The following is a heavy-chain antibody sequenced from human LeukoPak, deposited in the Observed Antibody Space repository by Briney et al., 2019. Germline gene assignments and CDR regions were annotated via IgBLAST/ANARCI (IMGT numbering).Heavy chain of an antibody. Sequence: RASVKVSCKASGYTFTSYGISWVRQAPGQGLEWMGWISAYNGNTNYAQKLQGRVTMTTDTSTSTAYMELRSLRSDDAAVYYCARDWDSSGSTPFHYFDYWGQGTLVTVSS. V-gene: IGHV1-18*01. CDR2: ISAYNGNT. J-gene: IGHJ4*02. CDR3: ARDWDSSGSTPFHYFDY. D-gene: IGHD3-22*01. CDR1: GYTFTSYG.